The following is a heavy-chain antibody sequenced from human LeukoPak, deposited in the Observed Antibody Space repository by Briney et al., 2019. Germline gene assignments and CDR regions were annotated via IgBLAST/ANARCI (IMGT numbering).Heavy chain of an antibody. D-gene: IGHD4-11*01. V-gene: IGHV3-21*01. CDR2: ISSSSSYI. CDR1: GFTFSSYS. CDR3: ARDLEELTTVLMDV. J-gene: IGHJ4*02. Sequence: GGSLRLSCAASGFTFSSYSMNWVRQAPGKGLEWVSSISSSSSYIYYADSVKGRFTISRDNAKNSLYLQMNSLRAEDTAVYYCARDLEELTTVLMDVWGQGTLVTVSS.